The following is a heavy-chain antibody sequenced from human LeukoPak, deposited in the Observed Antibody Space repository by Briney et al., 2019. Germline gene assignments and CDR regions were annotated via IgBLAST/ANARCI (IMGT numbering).Heavy chain of an antibody. CDR3: AELGITMIGGV. J-gene: IGHJ6*04. CDR2: ISYDGSSE. D-gene: IGHD3-10*02. V-gene: IGHV3-30*04. Sequence: PGGSLRLSCAASGFTFSSYAMHWVRQAPDKGLEWVAVISYDGSSEYYADSVKGRFTISRDNSKNTLYLQMNSLRAEDTAVYYCAELGITMIGGVWGKGTTVTISS. CDR1: GFTFSSYA.